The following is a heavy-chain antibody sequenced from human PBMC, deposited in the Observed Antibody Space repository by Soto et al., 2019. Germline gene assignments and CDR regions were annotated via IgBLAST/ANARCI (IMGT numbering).Heavy chain of an antibody. V-gene: IGHV4-39*01. CDR3: ARPIEGGSSGYYH. D-gene: IGHD3-22*01. Sequence: QLQLQESGPGLVKPSETLSLTCTVSGGSISSSHYYWAWIRQPTGKGLEWIGSFYYSGSTYYKPSLNSRVSISVDTSKNQFSLKLSSGTAADTAVYYCARPIEGGSSGYYHWGQGTLVTVSS. CDR2: FYYSGST. J-gene: IGHJ5*02. CDR1: GGSISSSHYY.